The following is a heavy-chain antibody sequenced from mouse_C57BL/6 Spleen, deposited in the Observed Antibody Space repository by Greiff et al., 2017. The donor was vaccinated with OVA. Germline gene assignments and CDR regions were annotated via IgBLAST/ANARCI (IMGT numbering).Heavy chain of an antibody. CDR2: ISYDGSN. D-gene: IGHD2-1*01. Sequence: EVKLQESGPGLVKPSQSLSLTCSVTGYSITSGYYWNRIRQFPGNKLEWMGYISYDGSNNYNPSLKNRISITRDTSKNQFFLKLNSVTTEDTATYYCARKGNYWYFDVWGTGTMVTVSS. V-gene: IGHV3-6*01. CDR1: GYSITSGYY. J-gene: IGHJ1*03. CDR3: ARKGNYWYFDV.